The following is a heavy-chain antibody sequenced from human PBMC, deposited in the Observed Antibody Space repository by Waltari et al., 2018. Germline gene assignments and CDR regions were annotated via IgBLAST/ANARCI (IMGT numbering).Heavy chain of an antibody. CDR3: ARESDYYGMDV. V-gene: IGHV3-53*01. Sequence: EVQLVESGGGLIQPGGSLRLSRAASGFSVSSSHTSWVRQAPAQGLGWVSIIYSGGTTYYADSVKGRFTISRDNPKNTLYLQMNSLRAEDTAVYYCARESDYYGMDVWGQGTTVTVSS. CDR1: GFSVSSSH. CDR2: IYSGGTT. J-gene: IGHJ6*02.